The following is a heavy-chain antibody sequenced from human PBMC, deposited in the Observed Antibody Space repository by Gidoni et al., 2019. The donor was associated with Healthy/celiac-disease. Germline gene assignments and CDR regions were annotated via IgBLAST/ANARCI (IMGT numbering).Heavy chain of an antibody. CDR2: INSDGSST. J-gene: IGHJ4*02. Sequence: EVQLVESGGGLVQPGGSLRLPGAASGCTFSSDWILWLRQAPGKGLVWVSRINSDGSSTSYADSVKGRFTISRDNAKNTLYLQMNSLRAEDTAVYYCARSVDYYYGSGSYYEGAFRFDYWGQGTLVTVSS. CDR1: GCTFSSDW. D-gene: IGHD3-10*01. CDR3: ARSVDYYYGSGSYYEGAFRFDY. V-gene: IGHV3-74*01.